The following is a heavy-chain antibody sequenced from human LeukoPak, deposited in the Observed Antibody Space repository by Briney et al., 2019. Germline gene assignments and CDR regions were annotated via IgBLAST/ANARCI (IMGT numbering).Heavy chain of an antibody. CDR3: ARKLMSSRRFEY. J-gene: IGHJ4*02. V-gene: IGHV3-30*02. D-gene: IGHD2-8*01. CDR2: IKSDGVFT. Sequence: PGGSLRLSCEGSGFAFNVFGMHWIRQAPGKGLEWVAFIKSDGVFTNYAKAVKGRFTISRDNSDNTVFLQMESVRPDDTAVYYCARKLMSSRRFEYWGQGTLVTVSS. CDR1: GFAFNVFG.